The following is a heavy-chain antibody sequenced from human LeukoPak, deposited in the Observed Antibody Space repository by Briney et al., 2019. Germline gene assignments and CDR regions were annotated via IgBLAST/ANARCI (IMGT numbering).Heavy chain of an antibody. Sequence: PSETLSLTCSVSGGSISKSGSYWGWIRQPPGKGLEWIGTLYYSGLTYYRPSLKTRVTISVDTSKNQFSLKLSSVTAADTAVYYCARARTIDSGYDLRRSYYFDYWGQGTLVTVSS. J-gene: IGHJ4*02. CDR3: ARARTIDSGYDLRRSYYFDY. CDR2: LYYSGLT. D-gene: IGHD5-12*01. CDR1: GGSISKSGSY. V-gene: IGHV4-39*07.